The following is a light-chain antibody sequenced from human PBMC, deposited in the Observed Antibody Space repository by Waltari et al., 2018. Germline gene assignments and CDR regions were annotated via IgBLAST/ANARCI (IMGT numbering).Light chain of an antibody. V-gene: IGKV3-15*01. Sequence: EIEMTQSPATLSVSPGERVTPSCRASQSVSSDLAWYQQKPGQAPRPLIYGASTRVTGIPARFSGSGSGTDFTLTISSLQSEDFAVYYCHHYYNWPLTFGGGTKVDIK. J-gene: IGKJ4*01. CDR3: HHYYNWPLT. CDR1: QSVSSD. CDR2: GAS.